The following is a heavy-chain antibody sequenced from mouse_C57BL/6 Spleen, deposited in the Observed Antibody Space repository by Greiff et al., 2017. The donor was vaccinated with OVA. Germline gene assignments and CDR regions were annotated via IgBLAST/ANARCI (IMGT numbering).Heavy chain of an antibody. CDR1: GYTFTSYW. CDR3: ARRTTGAMDY. CDR2: IHPNSGST. V-gene: IGHV1-64*01. J-gene: IGHJ4*01. Sequence: VQLQQPGAELVKPGASVKLSCKASGYTFTSYWMHWVKQRPGQGLEWIGMIHPNSGSTNYNEKFKSKATLTVDKSSSTAYMQLSSLTSEGAAVYYCARRTTGAMDYWGQGTSVTVSS. D-gene: IGHD1-1*01.